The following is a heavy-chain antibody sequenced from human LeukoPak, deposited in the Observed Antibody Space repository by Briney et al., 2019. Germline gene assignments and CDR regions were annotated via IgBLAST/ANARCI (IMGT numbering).Heavy chain of an antibody. D-gene: IGHD3-22*01. CDR1: GCSISSYY. CDR3: ARPHGYYYDSSGYYFDY. CDR2: IYTSGST. J-gene: IGHJ4*02. Sequence: SETLSLTCTVSGCSISSYYWSWIRQPAGKGLEWIGRIYTSGSTNYNPSLKSRVTMSVDTSKNQFSLKLSSVAAADTAVYYCARPHGYYYDSSGYYFDYCGQGTLVSVSS. V-gene: IGHV4-4*07.